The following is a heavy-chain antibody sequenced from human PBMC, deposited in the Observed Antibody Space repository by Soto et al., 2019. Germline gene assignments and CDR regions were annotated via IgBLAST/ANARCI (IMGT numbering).Heavy chain of an antibody. V-gene: IGHV1-69*01. CDR1: GGTFSSYA. CDR3: AREGIAVGLPGPYYFDY. D-gene: IGHD6-19*01. CDR2: IIPIFGTA. J-gene: IGHJ4*02. Sequence: QVQLVQSGAEVKKPGSSVKVSCKASGGTFSSYAISWVRQAPGQGLEWMGGIIPIFGTANYAQKVQGRVTITADESTSTAYMELSSLRSEDTAVYYCAREGIAVGLPGPYYFDYWGQGTLVTVSS.